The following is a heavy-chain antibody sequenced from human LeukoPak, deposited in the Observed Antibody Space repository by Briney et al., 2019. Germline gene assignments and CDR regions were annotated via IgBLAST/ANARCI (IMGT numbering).Heavy chain of an antibody. Sequence: SETLSLTCTVSGGSISSYYWSWIRQPPGKGLEWIGSIYYSGSTNYNPSLKSRVTISLDTSKNQFSLKLSSVTAADAAVYYCARTTEAHSWRTRYYDYYMDVWGKGTTVTVSS. CDR1: GGSISSYY. CDR3: ARTTEAHSWRTRYYDYYMDV. J-gene: IGHJ6*03. D-gene: IGHD6-13*01. V-gene: IGHV4-59*01. CDR2: IYYSGST.